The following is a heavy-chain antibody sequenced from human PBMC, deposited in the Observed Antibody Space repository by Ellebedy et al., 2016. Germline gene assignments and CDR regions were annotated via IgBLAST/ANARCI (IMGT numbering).Heavy chain of an antibody. V-gene: IGHV3-23*01. CDR1: GFTFSSYA. CDR3: ATPQSYYDSSGYYGALDY. D-gene: IGHD3-22*01. CDR2: INYSGGSP. J-gene: IGHJ4*02. Sequence: GESLKISCAASGFTFSSYAMSWVRQAPGKGLEWVSAINYSGGSPYYADSVKGRFTISRDNSKNTLYLQMNSLRAEDTAVYYCATPQSYYDSSGYYGALDYWGQGTLVTVSS.